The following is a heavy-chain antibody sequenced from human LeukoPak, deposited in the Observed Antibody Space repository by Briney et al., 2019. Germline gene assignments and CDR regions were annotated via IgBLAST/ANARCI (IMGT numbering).Heavy chain of an antibody. D-gene: IGHD3-3*01. Sequence: GGSLRLSCAASGFTFSTHAMRWVRQDPGKGLEWVSVIYSGGSTYYADSVKGRFTISRDNSKNTLYLQMNSLRAEDTAVYYCARVSDFWSGQPYYYYYGMDVWGQGTTVTVSS. J-gene: IGHJ6*02. V-gene: IGHV3-53*01. CDR1: GFTFSTHA. CDR3: ARVSDFWSGQPYYYYYGMDV. CDR2: IYSGGST.